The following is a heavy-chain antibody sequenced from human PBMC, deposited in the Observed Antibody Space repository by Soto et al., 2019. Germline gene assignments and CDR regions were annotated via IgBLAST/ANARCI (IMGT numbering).Heavy chain of an antibody. CDR1: GGSISSSNW. CDR3: ARARASGSYYRYRYYFDY. CDR2: IYHSGST. J-gene: IGHJ4*02. V-gene: IGHV4-4*02. D-gene: IGHD1-26*01. Sequence: PSETLSLTCAVSGGSISSSNWWSWVRQPPGKGLEWIGEIYHSGSTNYNPSLKSRVTISVDKSKNQFSLKLSSVTAADTAVYYCARARASGSYYRYRYYFDYWGQGTLVTVSS.